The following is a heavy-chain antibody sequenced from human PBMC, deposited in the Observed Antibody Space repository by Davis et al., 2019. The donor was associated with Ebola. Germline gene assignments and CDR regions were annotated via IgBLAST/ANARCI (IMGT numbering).Heavy chain of an antibody. D-gene: IGHD1-14*01. J-gene: IGHJ4*02. CDR2: IGVSGGTT. CDR1: GFMFSSCG. CDR3: ATSPEYDN. Sequence: GESLKISCAASGFMFSSCGMNWVRQAPGKGLEWVSGIGVSGGTTYADSVKGRFTISRDNSQNTLYLQMNSLRADDTAVYFCATSPEYDNWGQGTLVTVSS. V-gene: IGHV3-23*01.